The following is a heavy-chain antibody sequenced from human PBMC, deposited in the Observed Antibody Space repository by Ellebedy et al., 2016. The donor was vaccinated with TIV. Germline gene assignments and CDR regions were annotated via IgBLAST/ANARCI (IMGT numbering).Heavy chain of an antibody. J-gene: IGHJ5*02. Sequence: SETLSLXXTVSGGSITNSTSYWGWIRQPPGKGLEWIASIYYSGSTYYNPSLKSRVTISLDTSKNQFSLKLASVTAADTAVYYCASQGWDRLRYGNWFDPWGQGTLVTVSS. CDR2: IYYSGST. CDR1: GGSITNSTSY. D-gene: IGHD6-19*01. CDR3: ASQGWDRLRYGNWFDP. V-gene: IGHV4-39*07.